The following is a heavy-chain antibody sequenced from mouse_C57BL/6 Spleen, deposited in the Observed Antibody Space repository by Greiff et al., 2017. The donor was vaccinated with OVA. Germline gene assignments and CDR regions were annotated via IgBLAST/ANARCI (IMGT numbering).Heavy chain of an antibody. Sequence: EVQLVESGEGLVKPGGSLKLSCAASGFTFSSYAMSWVRQTPEKRLEWVAYISSGGDYIYYADTVKGRFTISRDNARNTLYLQMSSLKSEDTAMYYCTRSLYYGSSYEDWFAYWGQGTLVTVSA. CDR1: GFTFSSYA. D-gene: IGHD1-1*01. CDR3: TRSLYYGSSYEDWFAY. CDR2: ISSGGDYI. V-gene: IGHV5-9-1*02. J-gene: IGHJ3*01.